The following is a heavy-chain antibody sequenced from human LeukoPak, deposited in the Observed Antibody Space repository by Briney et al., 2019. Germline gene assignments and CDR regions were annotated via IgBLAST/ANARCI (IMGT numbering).Heavy chain of an antibody. D-gene: IGHD1-26*01. J-gene: IGHJ6*03. CDR2: ISGSGGGT. CDR1: GFTFSTYA. V-gene: IGHV3-23*01. Sequence: GGSLRLSCAASGFTFSTYAMSWVRQAAGKGLEWVSLISGSGGGTYYADSVKGRFTISRDNSKNTLYLQLNSLRVEDTAVYYCAKNRGAGSHYYYHMDVWGKGTTVTVSS. CDR3: AKNRGAGSHYYYHMDV.